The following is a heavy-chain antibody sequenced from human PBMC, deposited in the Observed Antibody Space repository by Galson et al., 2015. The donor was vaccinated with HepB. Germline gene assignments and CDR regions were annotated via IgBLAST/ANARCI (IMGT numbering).Heavy chain of an antibody. V-gene: IGHV4-59*01. D-gene: IGHD2-2*01. CDR3: ARDRGFQDQLLSGWFDP. Sequence: ETLSLTCTVSGGSISTYHWNWIRQPPGKGLEWIGYIYNSGSTNYNPSLKSRVTILVDTSKNQFSLKLSSVTAADTAVYYCARDRGFQDQLLSGWFDPWGQGTLVTVSS. CDR2: IYNSGST. CDR1: GGSISTYH. J-gene: IGHJ5*02.